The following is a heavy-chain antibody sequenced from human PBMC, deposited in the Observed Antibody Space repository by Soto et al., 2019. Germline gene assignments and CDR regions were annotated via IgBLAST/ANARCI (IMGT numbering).Heavy chain of an antibody. D-gene: IGHD2-8*01. CDR1: GFTFSSYG. CDR3: AKDRWGEYCTNGVCYHFDY. V-gene: IGHV3-30*18. J-gene: IGHJ4*02. Sequence: GGSLRLSCAASGFTFSSYGMHWVRQAPGKGLEWVAVISYDGSNKYYADFVKGRFTISRDNSKNRLYLQMKSLRAEETAVYYCAKDRWGEYCTNGVCYHFDYWGQGTLVTVSS. CDR2: ISYDGSNK.